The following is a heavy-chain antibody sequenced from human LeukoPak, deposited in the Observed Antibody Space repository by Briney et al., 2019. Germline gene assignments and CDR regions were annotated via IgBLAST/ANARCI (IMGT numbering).Heavy chain of an antibody. CDR3: ASRSFRYSSSRYFDL. D-gene: IGHD6-13*01. J-gene: IGHJ2*01. Sequence: PSETLSLTCTVSGGSIRSSYYYWGWIRQPPGKGLEWIGEINHSGSTNYNPSLKSRVTISVDTSKNQFSLKLSSVTAADTAVYYCASRSFRYSSSRYFDLWGRGTLVTVSS. CDR2: INHSGST. CDR1: GGSIRSSYYY. V-gene: IGHV4-39*07.